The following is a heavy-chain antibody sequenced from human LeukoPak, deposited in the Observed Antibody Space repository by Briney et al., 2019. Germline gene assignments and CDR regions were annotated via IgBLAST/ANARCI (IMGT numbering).Heavy chain of an antibody. Sequence: AGGSLRLSCTASGFTFVNYGMSWVRQAPGKGLEWVSSISSSSSYIYYADSVKGRFTISRDNAKKSLYLQMNSLRAEDTAVYFCARGGEGYCSSTSCYDAFDIWGQGTMITVSS. CDR3: ARGGEGYCSSTSCYDAFDI. V-gene: IGHV3-21*01. D-gene: IGHD2-2*01. CDR2: ISSSSSYI. J-gene: IGHJ3*02. CDR1: GFTFVNYG.